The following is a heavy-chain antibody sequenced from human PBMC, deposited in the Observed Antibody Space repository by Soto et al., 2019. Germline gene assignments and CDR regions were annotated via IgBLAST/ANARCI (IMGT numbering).Heavy chain of an antibody. CDR3: AKDLDSGYYDSSGYLAY. Sequence: GGSLRLSCAASGFTVSSNYMSWVRQAPGKGLEWVSVLYGGGTTYYADSVKGRFTISRDNSKNTLYLQMNSLRAEDTAVYYCAKDLDSGYYDSSGYLAYWGQGTLVTVSS. J-gene: IGHJ4*02. CDR2: LYGGGTT. D-gene: IGHD3-22*01. V-gene: IGHV3-66*01. CDR1: GFTVSSNY.